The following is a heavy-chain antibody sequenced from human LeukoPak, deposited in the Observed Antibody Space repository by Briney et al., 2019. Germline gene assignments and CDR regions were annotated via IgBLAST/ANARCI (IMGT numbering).Heavy chain of an antibody. J-gene: IGHJ3*02. Sequence: ASVKVSCKASGHTFTSYYTTWIRQAPGQGLQCMGRISAYNGQTNYAQKVQGRVTMTTDTSTSTVYMELRSLRSDDTAVYYCAWDSGAFEIWGQGTMVTVSS. CDR2: ISAYNGQT. CDR1: GHTFTSYY. V-gene: IGHV1-18*01. CDR3: AWDSGAFEI.